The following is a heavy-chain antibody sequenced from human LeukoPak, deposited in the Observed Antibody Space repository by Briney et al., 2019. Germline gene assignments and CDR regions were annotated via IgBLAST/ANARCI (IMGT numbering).Heavy chain of an antibody. CDR1: GGSFGGYY. CDR3: ARGRRIQPYYYYYMDV. J-gene: IGHJ6*03. Sequence: PSETLSLTCAVYGGSFGGYYWSWIRQPPGKGLEWIGEINHSGSTNYNPSLKSRVTISVDTSKNQFSLKLSSVTAADTAVYYCARGRRIQPYYYYYMDVWGKGTTVTVSS. CDR2: INHSGST. V-gene: IGHV4-34*01. D-gene: IGHD5-18*01.